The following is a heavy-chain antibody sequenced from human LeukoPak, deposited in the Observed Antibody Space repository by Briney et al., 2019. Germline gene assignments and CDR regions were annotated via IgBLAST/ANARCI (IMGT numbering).Heavy chain of an antibody. CDR1: GFTFDDYA. Sequence: GGSLRLSCAASGFTFDDYAMHWVRQAPGKGLEWVSGMSWNSGSIGYADSVKGRFTISRDNAKNSLYLQMNSLRAEDTALYYCAKALYSYGPIDYWGQGTLVTVSS. CDR2: MSWNSGSI. V-gene: IGHV3-9*01. CDR3: AKALYSYGPIDY. J-gene: IGHJ4*02. D-gene: IGHD5-18*01.